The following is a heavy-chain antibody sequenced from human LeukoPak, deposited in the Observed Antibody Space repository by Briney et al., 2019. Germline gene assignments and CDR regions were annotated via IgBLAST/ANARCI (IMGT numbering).Heavy chain of an antibody. D-gene: IGHD6-19*01. CDR1: GFTFSDYY. CDR3: ARDKQWSDAFDI. CDR2: ISSSGSTI. J-gene: IGHJ3*02. Sequence: GGSLRLSCAASGFTFSDYYMSWIRQAPGKGLEWVSYISSSGSTIYYADSVKGRFTISRDNAKNSLYLQMSSLRAEDTAVYYCARDKQWSDAFDIWGQGAMVTVSS. V-gene: IGHV3-11*01.